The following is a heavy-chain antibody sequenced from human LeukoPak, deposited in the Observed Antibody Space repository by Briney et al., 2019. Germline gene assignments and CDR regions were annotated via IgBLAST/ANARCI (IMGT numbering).Heavy chain of an antibody. CDR1: GFTFSSYA. J-gene: IGHJ4*02. CDR3: ARAHRGSGWYREPVDY. CDR2: ISYDGSNK. D-gene: IGHD6-19*01. V-gene: IGHV3-30-3*01. Sequence: PGGSLRLSCAASGFTFSSYAMYWVRQAPGKGLEWVAVISYDGSNKYYADSVKGRFTISRDNSKNTLYLQMNSLRAEDTAVYYCARAHRGSGWYREPVDYWGQGTLVTVSS.